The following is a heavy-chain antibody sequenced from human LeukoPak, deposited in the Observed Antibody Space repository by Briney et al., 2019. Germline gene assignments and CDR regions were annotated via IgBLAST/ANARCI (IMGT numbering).Heavy chain of an antibody. V-gene: IGHV4-34*01. CDR1: GGSFSGYY. J-gene: IGHJ5*02. CDR3: GRYSSSWYGTNWFDP. CDR2: INHSGST. Sequence: SETLSLTCAVYGGSFSGYYWSWIRQPPGKGLEWIGEINHSGSTNYNPSLKSRVTISVDTSKNQFSLKLSSVTAADPAVYYCGRYSSSWYGTNWFDPWGQEPWSPSPQ. D-gene: IGHD6-13*01.